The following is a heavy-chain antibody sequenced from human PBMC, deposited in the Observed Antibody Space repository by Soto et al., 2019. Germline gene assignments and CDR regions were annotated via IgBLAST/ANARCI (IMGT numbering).Heavy chain of an antibody. CDR1: VYTLTSYY. V-gene: IGHV1-46*03. Sequence: QVQLVQSGAEVKEPGASVKVSCKASVYTLTSYYIHWIRQAPGQGLEWMGIINPNGGSTNYAQSFQGRVTITRDTSTSTVYMDLSSLRSEDTAVYYCARGLASGDYWGQGTLVTVSS. J-gene: IGHJ4*02. D-gene: IGHD6-6*01. CDR2: INPNGGST. CDR3: ARGLASGDY.